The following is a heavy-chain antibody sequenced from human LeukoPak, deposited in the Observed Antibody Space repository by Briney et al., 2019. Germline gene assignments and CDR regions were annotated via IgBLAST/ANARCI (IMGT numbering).Heavy chain of an antibody. V-gene: IGHV4-39*01. D-gene: IGHD6-25*01. Sequence: PSETLSLTCTVSGGSISSSSYYWGWIRQAPGKGLEWSGSIYYSGSTYYNPSLKSRVTISVDTSKNQFSLKLSSVTAADTAVYYCARHDSGHWYFGLWGRGTLVTVSS. CDR3: ARHDSGHWYFGL. CDR2: IYYSGST. J-gene: IGHJ2*01. CDR1: GGSISSSSYY.